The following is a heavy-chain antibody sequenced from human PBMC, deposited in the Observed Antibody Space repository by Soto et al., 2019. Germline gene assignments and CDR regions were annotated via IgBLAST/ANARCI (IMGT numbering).Heavy chain of an antibody. J-gene: IGHJ6*02. Sequence: SVKVSCKASGGTFSSYAISWVRQAPGQGLEWMGGIIPIFGTANYAQKFQGRVTITADESTSTAYMELSSLRSEDTAVYYCARGDVVVPAAIPNYGMDVWGQGTTVTV. CDR2: IIPIFGTA. CDR1: GGTFSSYA. V-gene: IGHV1-69*13. D-gene: IGHD2-2*01. CDR3: ARGDVVVPAAIPNYGMDV.